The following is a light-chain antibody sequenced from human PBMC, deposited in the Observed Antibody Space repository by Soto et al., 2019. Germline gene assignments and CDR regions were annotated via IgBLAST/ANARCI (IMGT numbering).Light chain of an antibody. Sequence: QSVLTQPPSVSGTPGQRVSISCSGSSSNIGSNAVHWYQQFPGTAPRLLIFRNNQRPSGVPDRFSGSKSGTSASLAISGLQSEDEAEYYCAAWNDRPYRWVFGRGTKLTVL. CDR3: AAWNDRPYRWV. V-gene: IGLV1-44*01. CDR2: RNN. J-gene: IGLJ3*02. CDR1: SSNIGSNA.